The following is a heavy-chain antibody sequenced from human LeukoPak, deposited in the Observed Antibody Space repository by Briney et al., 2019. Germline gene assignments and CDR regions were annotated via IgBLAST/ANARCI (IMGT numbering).Heavy chain of an antibody. J-gene: IGHJ6*03. V-gene: IGHV3-7*01. Sequence: GGSLRLSCAASGFTFSSYWMSWVRQAPGKGLEWVANIKQDGSEKYYVDSVKGRFPISRDNAKNSLYLQMNSLRAEDTAVYYCARVIGEWLRPYYYYYMDVWGKGTTVTVSS. D-gene: IGHD5-12*01. CDR1: GFTFSSYW. CDR3: ARVIGEWLRPYYYYYMDV. CDR2: IKQDGSEK.